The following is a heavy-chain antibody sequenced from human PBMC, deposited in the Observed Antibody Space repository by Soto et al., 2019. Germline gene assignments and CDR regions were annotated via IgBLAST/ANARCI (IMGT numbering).Heavy chain of an antibody. Sequence: QVQLVQSGVEVKTPGASVKVSCQASGYTFFTYDISWVRQAPGQGLEWMGWISTYSGDTKYAQKFQGRVTMTTDTSTTTAYLELRSLRSDDTAVYYCAIHHGPTTSENWFDPWCQGTLVTVSS. D-gene: IGHD5-12*01. CDR3: AIHHGPTTSENWFDP. CDR2: ISTYSGDT. V-gene: IGHV1-18*01. J-gene: IGHJ5*02. CDR1: GYTFFTYD.